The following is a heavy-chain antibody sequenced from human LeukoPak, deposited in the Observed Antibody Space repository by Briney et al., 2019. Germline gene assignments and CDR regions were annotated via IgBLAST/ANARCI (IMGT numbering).Heavy chain of an antibody. CDR2: IRYDGSNK. CDR3: AKDPNCSSTSCYGVVDAFDI. Sequence: GSLRLSCAASGFHFSSYGLHWVRQAPGQGLEWVAIIRYDGSNKYYADSVKGRFTISRDNSKNTLYLQMNSLRAEDTAVYYCAKDPNCSSTSCYGVVDAFDIWGQGTMVTVSS. CDR1: GFHFSSYG. J-gene: IGHJ3*02. D-gene: IGHD2-2*01. V-gene: IGHV3-30*02.